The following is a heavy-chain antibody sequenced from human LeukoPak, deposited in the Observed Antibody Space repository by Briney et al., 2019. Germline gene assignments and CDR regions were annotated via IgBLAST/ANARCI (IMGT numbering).Heavy chain of an antibody. J-gene: IGHJ3*01. CDR2: IIPIFHTT. CDR1: GGTFSSHG. CDR3: ARHYNYDSSAYDDAIYG. V-gene: IGHV1-69*05. Sequence: SVKVSCKASGGTFSSHGISWVRQAPGQGLEWMGGIIPIFHTTNYAQNFQDRLTITTDESTSTIYMELSSLRSDDTAVYYCARHYNYDSSAYDDAIYGGGQGTMVTVSS. D-gene: IGHD3-22*01.